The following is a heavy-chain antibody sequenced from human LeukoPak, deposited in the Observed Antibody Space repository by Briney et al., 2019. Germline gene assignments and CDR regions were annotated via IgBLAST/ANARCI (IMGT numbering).Heavy chain of an antibody. D-gene: IGHD2/OR15-2a*01. Sequence: SETLSLTCTVSGGSISSYYWSWIRQPPGKGLEWIGYIYYSGSTNYNPSLKSRVTISVDTSKNQFSLKLSSVTAADTAVYYCARHAGLLDFDIWGQGTMVTVSS. CDR3: ARHAGLLDFDI. J-gene: IGHJ3*02. V-gene: IGHV4-59*08. CDR1: GGSISSYY. CDR2: IYYSGST.